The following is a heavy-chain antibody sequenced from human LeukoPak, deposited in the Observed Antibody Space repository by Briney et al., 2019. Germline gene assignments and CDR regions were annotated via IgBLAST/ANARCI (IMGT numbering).Heavy chain of an antibody. CDR2: IIPIFGTA. Sequence: SVTVSCKASGGTFSSYAISWVRQAPGQGLEWMGGIIPIFGTANYAQKFQGRVTITADESTSTAYMELSSLRSEDTAVYYCARGPEMATITPYYFDYWGREPWSPSPQ. J-gene: IGHJ4*02. V-gene: IGHV1-69*13. D-gene: IGHD5-24*01. CDR1: GGTFSSYA. CDR3: ARGPEMATITPYYFDY.